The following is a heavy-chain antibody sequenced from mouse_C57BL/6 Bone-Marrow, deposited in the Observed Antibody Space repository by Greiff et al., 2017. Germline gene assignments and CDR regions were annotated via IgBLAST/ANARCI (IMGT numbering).Heavy chain of an antibody. J-gene: IGHJ4*01. CDR3: ARDGTTVVALYYYAMDY. D-gene: IGHD1-1*01. Sequence: VQLVESGAELMKPGASVKLSCKATGYTFTGYWIEWVKQRPGHGLEWIGEILPGSGSTNYNEKFKGKATFTAYTSSNTAYMQLSILTTEDSAIYYCARDGTTVVALYYYAMDYWGQGTSVTVSS. CDR2: ILPGSGST. CDR1: GYTFTGYW. V-gene: IGHV1-9*01.